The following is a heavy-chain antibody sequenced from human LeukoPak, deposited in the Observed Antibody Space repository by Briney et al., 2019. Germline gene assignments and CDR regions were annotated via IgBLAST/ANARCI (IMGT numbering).Heavy chain of an antibody. D-gene: IGHD6-19*01. CDR3: ARFATGGLYYFDY. J-gene: IGHJ4*02. CDR1: GGSFSGYY. CDR2: IYYSGST. V-gene: IGHV4-59*08. Sequence: PSETLSLTCAVYGGSFSGYYWSWIRQPPGKGLEWIGYIYYSGSTNYNPSLKSRVTISVDTSKNQFSLKLISVTAADTAVYYCARFATGGLYYFDYWGQGTLVIVSS.